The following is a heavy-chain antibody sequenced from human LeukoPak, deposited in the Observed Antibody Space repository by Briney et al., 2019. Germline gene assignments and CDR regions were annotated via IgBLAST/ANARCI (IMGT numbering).Heavy chain of an antibody. Sequence: ASMKVSCKASGYTFTSYDINWVRQATGQGLEWMGWMNPNSGNTGYALKFQGRVTMTRNTSISTAYMELSSLRSEDTAVYYCASASGGSSVDWFDPWGQGTLVTVSS. V-gene: IGHV1-8*01. CDR3: ASASGGSSVDWFDP. CDR1: GYTFTSYD. J-gene: IGHJ5*02. D-gene: IGHD2-15*01. CDR2: MNPNSGNT.